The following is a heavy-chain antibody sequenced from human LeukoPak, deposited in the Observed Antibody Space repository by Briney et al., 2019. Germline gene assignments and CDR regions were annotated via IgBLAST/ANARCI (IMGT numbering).Heavy chain of an antibody. CDR2: IRSKAYGGTA. D-gene: IGHD5-24*01. V-gene: IGHV3-49*04. CDR3: ARVDGWRRIDY. Sequence: GGSLRLSCTASGFTFGDYAMSWVRQAPGKGLEWVGFIRSKAYGGTAEYAASVKGRFTISRDNSKNTLYLQMNSLRAEDTAVYYCARVDGWRRIDYWGQGTLVTVSS. CDR1: GFTFGDYA. J-gene: IGHJ4*02.